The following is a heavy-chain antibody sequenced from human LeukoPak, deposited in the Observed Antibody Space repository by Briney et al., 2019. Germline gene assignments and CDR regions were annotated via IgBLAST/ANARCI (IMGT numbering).Heavy chain of an antibody. Sequence: GSSVKVSCKASGGTFSSYAIIWVRQAPGQGLEWMGGIIPIFGTANYAQKFQGRVTITADESTSTAYMELSSLRSEDTAVYYCAREAYCGGDCYSVAYFDYWGQGTLVTVSS. D-gene: IGHD2-21*01. V-gene: IGHV1-69*01. J-gene: IGHJ4*02. CDR1: GGTFSSYA. CDR2: IIPIFGTA. CDR3: AREAYCGGDCYSVAYFDY.